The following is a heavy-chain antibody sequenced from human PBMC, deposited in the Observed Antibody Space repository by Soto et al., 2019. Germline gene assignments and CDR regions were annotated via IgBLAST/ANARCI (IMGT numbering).Heavy chain of an antibody. V-gene: IGHV3-23*01. CDR2: ISVIGTSP. D-gene: IGHD3-10*01. CDR1: GFTFSSYA. J-gene: IGHJ3*02. CDR3: ARVRNWYGSGRKLDTFDI. Sequence: GGSLRLSCVASGFTFSSYAMTWVRQAPGKGLEWVSAISVIGTSPYVADSVKGRFTISRDNSKNTLYLQMNSLRADDTAIYYCARVRNWYGSGRKLDTFDIWGQGTMVTVSS.